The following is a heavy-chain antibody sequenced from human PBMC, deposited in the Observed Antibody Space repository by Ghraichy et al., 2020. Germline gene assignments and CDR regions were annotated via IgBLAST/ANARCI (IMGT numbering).Heavy chain of an antibody. J-gene: IGHJ3*02. D-gene: IGHD3-22*01. Sequence: LSLTCAASGFTFSDYYMSWIRQAPGKGLEWVSYISSSGSTIYYADSVKGRFTISRDNAKNSLYLQMNSLRAEDTAVYYCARAEMYYYDSRGAFDIWGQGTMVTVSS. CDR1: GFTFSDYY. CDR3: ARAEMYYYDSRGAFDI. V-gene: IGHV3-11*01. CDR2: ISSSGSTI.